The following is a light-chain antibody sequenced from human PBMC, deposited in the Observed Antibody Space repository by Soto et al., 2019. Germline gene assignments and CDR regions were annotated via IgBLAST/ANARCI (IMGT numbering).Light chain of an antibody. CDR3: CSYAGDKTYV. CDR1: GSDVRTYNL. Sequence: QSALTQPASVSGSPGQSITISCTVTGSDVRTYNLVSWYQQQPGKVPKLIIYEASKRPSGVSNRFSGSQPGNTASLTVSGLQAEDEADYYCCSYAGDKTYVFGSGTKLTVL. V-gene: IGLV2-23*01. J-gene: IGLJ1*01. CDR2: EAS.